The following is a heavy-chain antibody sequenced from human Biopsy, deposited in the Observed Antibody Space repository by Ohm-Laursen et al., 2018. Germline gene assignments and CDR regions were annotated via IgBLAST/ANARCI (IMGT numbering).Heavy chain of an antibody. D-gene: IGHD4-17*01. V-gene: IGHV3-23*01. Sequence: GSLRPSYAASGFILNNYGLSWVRQAPGKGLEWVSAIRGSGLTTFYTDSVKGRFTISRDNSKNTLSLQMNSLRAEDTAIYYCTCRYGDSPLWGQGTMVTVSS. J-gene: IGHJ3*01. CDR2: IRGSGLTT. CDR1: GFILNNYG. CDR3: TCRYGDSPL.